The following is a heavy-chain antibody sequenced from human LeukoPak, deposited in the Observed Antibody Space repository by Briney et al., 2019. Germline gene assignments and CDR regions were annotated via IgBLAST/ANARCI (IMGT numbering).Heavy chain of an antibody. V-gene: IGHV4-59*01. CDR1: GSITSYY. CDR3: ARALSNWFDP. Sequence: PSETLSLTCTVSGSITSYYWTRIRQPPGQGLEWIGYVYHSGDTNYNPSLKSRVTMFVDTSRNQFSLKLTSVTAADTAVYYCARALSNWFDPWGQGTLVTVSS. CDR2: VYHSGDT. D-gene: IGHD2/OR15-2a*01. J-gene: IGHJ5*02.